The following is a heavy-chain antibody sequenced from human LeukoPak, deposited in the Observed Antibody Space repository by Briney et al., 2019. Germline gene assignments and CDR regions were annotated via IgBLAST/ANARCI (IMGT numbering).Heavy chain of an antibody. J-gene: IGHJ4*02. CDR3: VRERNNFWSGHHSIFDS. CDR1: GFSSSDHW. CDR2: INNDGSST. V-gene: IGHV3-74*01. D-gene: IGHD3-3*01. Sequence: GGSLRLSCAASGFSSSDHWMHWVRHAPGKGLVWVSRINNDGSSTIYADSVKGRFTFSRDNAENTLFLEMSSLRVEDTAVYYCVRERNNFWSGHHSIFDSWGQGTLVTVSS.